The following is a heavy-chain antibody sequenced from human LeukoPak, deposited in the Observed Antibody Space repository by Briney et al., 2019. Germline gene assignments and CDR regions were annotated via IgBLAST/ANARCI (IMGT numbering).Heavy chain of an antibody. CDR2: IYYSGST. V-gene: IGHV4-39*07. CDR3: AQSYYGSGSPSNWFDP. J-gene: IGHJ5*02. CDR1: GGSISSYY. Sequence: SETLSLTCTVSGGSISSYYWSWIRQPPGKGLEWIGSIYYSGSTYYNPSLKSRVTISVDTSKNQFSLKLSSVTAADTAVYYCAQSYYGSGSPSNWFDPWGQGTLVTVSS. D-gene: IGHD3-10*01.